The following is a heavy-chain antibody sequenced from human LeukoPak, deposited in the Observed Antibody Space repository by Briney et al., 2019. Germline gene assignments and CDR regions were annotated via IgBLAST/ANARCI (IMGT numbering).Heavy chain of an antibody. D-gene: IGHD1-26*01. CDR1: GYSIRSGYS. Sequence: PSETLPLTCTVSGYSIRSGYSWGWIRQPPGKGLEWMGSIYHSGTTYYNPSLKSRVTISVDRSKNQFSLKLSSVTAAGTAVYYCARELVGANQAGAFDIWGQGTMVTVSS. CDR2: IYHSGTT. J-gene: IGHJ3*02. V-gene: IGHV4-38-2*02. CDR3: ARELVGANQAGAFDI.